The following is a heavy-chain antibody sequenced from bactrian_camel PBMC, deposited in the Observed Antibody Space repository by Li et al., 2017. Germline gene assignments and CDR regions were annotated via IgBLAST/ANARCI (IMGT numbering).Heavy chain of an antibody. Sequence: QLVESGGGSVQAGGSLRLSCAASGYTFNTYSRFRQAPGKEREGVAAIVTGNGSTYYLNSVEGRFTISHDTAKNTLYLQMNSLEPEDTAMYYCAAQENPLYGGRCLPRPFEYSYWGQGTQVTVS. J-gene: IGHJ4*01. D-gene: IGHD6*01. V-gene: IGHV3S1*01. CDR1: GYTFNTYS. CDR2: IVTGNGST. CDR3: AAQENPLYGGRCLPRPFEYSY.